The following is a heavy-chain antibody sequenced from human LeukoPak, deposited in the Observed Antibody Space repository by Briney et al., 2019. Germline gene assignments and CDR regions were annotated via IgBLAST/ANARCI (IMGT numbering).Heavy chain of an antibody. D-gene: IGHD6-19*01. J-gene: IGHJ6*02. Sequence: PGRSLRLSCAASGFTFDHYAMYWVRLGPGKGLEWVSGISWNGAEIGYADSVKGRFIISRDNAKNSLYLQMNSLRTEDTALYYCAKDTGITGAGKEENGMDVWGQGTTVTVSS. CDR3: AKDTGITGAGKEENGMDV. V-gene: IGHV3-9*01. CDR2: ISWNGAEI. CDR1: GFTFDHYA.